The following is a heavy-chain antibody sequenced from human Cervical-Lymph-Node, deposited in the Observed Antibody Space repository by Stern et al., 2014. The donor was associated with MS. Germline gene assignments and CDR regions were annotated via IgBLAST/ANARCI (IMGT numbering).Heavy chain of an antibody. D-gene: IGHD5-18*01. CDR3: TSLPRGYSYGYADY. J-gene: IGHJ4*02. Sequence: VQLVESGPGLVKPSQTLSLTCTVSGGSINSGAYYWNWIRQHPEKGLEWIAYIHSSGITNSNPSLRSRVAISLDTSKNQFSLKLSSVTAADTAVYFCTSLPRGYSYGYADYWGQGTLVTVSS. V-gene: IGHV4-31*03. CDR1: GGSINSGAYY. CDR2: IHSSGIT.